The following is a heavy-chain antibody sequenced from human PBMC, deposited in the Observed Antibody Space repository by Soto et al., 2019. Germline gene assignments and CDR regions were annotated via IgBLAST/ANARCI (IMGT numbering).Heavy chain of an antibody. CDR2: VYESGYT. CDR1: GASFSTGAYY. CDR3: VRALRQTAIVYPWFEP. Sequence: TLSLTCTVSGASFSTGAYYWGWVRQRPWRGLEWIGYVYESGYTYYNMSLKSRITISLDRSNNQFSLGLTSVTAAETAVYYCVRALRQTAIVYPWFEPWGQGTMVTVSS. D-gene: IGHD5-18*01. V-gene: IGHV4-31*03. J-gene: IGHJ5*02.